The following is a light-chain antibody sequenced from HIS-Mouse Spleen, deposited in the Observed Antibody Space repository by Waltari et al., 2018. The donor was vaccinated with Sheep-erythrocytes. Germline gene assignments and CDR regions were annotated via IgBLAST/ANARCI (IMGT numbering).Light chain of an antibody. CDR3: QAWDSSTEV. J-gene: IGLJ2*01. V-gene: IGLV3-1*01. CDR1: KLGDQY. Sequence: SYELTQPPSVSVSPGPTARITCSGDKLGDQYSCWYQQKPGQSPVLVIYQDSKRPSGIPERFSGSNSGNTATLTISGTQAMDEADYYCQAWDSSTEVFGGGTKLTVL. CDR2: QDS.